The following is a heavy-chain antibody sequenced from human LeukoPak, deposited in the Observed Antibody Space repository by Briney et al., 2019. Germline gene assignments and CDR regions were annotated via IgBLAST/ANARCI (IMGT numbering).Heavy chain of an antibody. Sequence: GGSLRLSCAASGFTFNNYNMNWVRRAPGKGLEWVSYISTSSSPIYYADSVKGRFTISRDNAKNSLYLQMSSLRVDDTAVYYCARHMYYYENTGYYSNPFDYWGQGTLVTVSS. CDR1: GFTFNNYN. CDR3: ARHMYYYENTGYYSNPFDY. V-gene: IGHV3-48*04. J-gene: IGHJ4*02. D-gene: IGHD3-22*01. CDR2: ISTSSSPI.